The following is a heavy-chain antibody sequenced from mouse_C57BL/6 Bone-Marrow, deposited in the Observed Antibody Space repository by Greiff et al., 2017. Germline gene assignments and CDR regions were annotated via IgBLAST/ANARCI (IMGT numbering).Heavy chain of an antibody. CDR2: IDPETGGT. J-gene: IGHJ1*03. CDR3: TRGIYYCGRWYFDV. CDR1: GYTFTDYE. Sequence: VQLQQSGAELVRPGASVTLSCKASGYTFTDYEMHWVKQTPVHGLEWIGAIDPETGGTAYNQKFKGKAILTADKSSSTAYMELRSLTSEDSAVYYCTRGIYYCGRWYFDVWGTGTTVTVSS. V-gene: IGHV1-15*01. D-gene: IGHD1-1*01.